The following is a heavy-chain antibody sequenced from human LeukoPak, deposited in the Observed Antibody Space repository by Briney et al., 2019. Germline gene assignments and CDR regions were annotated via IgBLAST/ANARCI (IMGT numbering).Heavy chain of an antibody. V-gene: IGHV4-4*07. Sequence: SETLSLTCTVSGGSISSYYWSWIRQPAGKGLERIGRIYTSGSTNYNPSLKSRVTMSVDTSKNQFSLKLSSVTAADTAVYFCARMGGYSGYATHWGQGTLVTVSS. CDR3: ARMGGYSGYATH. J-gene: IGHJ4*02. CDR1: GGSISSYY. D-gene: IGHD5-12*01. CDR2: IYTSGST.